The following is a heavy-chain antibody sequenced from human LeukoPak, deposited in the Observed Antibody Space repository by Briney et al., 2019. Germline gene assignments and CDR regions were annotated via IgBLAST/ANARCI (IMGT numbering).Heavy chain of an antibody. J-gene: IGHJ3*02. V-gene: IGHV4-34*01. D-gene: IGHD3-10*01. CDR3: ARERYYGSGDAFDI. CDR1: GGSFSGYY. CDR2: INHSGST. Sequence: SETPSLTCAVYGGSFSGYYWSWIRQPPGKGLEWIGEINHSGSTNYNPSLKSRVTISVDTSKNQFSLKLSSVTAADTAVYYCARERYYGSGDAFDIWGQGTMVTVSS.